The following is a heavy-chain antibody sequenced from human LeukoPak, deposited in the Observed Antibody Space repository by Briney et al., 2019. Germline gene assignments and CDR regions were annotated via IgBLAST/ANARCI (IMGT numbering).Heavy chain of an antibody. V-gene: IGHV1-18*01. D-gene: IGHD3-9*01. J-gene: IGHJ5*02. CDR2: VSSYNGDT. CDR1: GYTFNNYG. Sequence: ASVNVSCKASGYTFNNYGISWVRQAPGQGLEWMGWVSSYNGDTNYAQKFQGRVTMSTDTSTSTAYMELRSLRFDDTAMYYCVKDWHILTGRNCFDPWGQGTLVTVSS. CDR3: VKDWHILTGRNCFDP.